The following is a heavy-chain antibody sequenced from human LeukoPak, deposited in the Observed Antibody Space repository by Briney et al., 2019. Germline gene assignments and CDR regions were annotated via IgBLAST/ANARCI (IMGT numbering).Heavy chain of an antibody. CDR2: IEEEGGEK. CDR1: GFNFSSYW. V-gene: IGHV3-7*01. Sequence: GRSLRLSCATSGFNFSSYWMSWVRQAPGKGLEWVANIEEEGGEKYYVDSVKGRFIISRDNAKNSLYLQMNSLRAEDRAVYYCAREGGDIADTGFDYWGQGTLVTVSS. CDR3: AREGGDIADTGFDY. D-gene: IGHD2-15*01. J-gene: IGHJ4*02.